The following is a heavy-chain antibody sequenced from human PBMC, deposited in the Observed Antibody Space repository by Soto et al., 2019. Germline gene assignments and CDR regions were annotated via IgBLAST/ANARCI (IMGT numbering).Heavy chain of an antibody. V-gene: IGHV3-21*01. CDR1: GFTFSSYS. J-gene: IGHJ4*02. CDR2: ISSSSSYI. Sequence: EVQLVESGGGLVKPGGSLRLSCAASGFTFSSYSMNWVRQAPGKGLELVSSISSSSSYIYYADSVKGRFTISRDNAKNSRYLQMNSLRASDTAVYYCARGGITMVGGVTNHDSWGQGTLVIVGS. D-gene: IGHD3-10*01. CDR3: ARGGITMVGGVTNHDS.